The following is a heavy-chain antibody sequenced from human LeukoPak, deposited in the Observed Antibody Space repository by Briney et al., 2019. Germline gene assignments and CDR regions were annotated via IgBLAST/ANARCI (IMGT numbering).Heavy chain of an antibody. CDR3: AREGRLDSSGYYLADNWFDP. D-gene: IGHD3-22*01. J-gene: IGHJ5*02. CDR2: IYYSGST. CDR1: GGSISSYF. V-gene: IGHV4-59*01. Sequence: PSETLSLTCTVSGGSISSYFWSWIQQPPGKGLKWIGYIYYSGSTNYNPSLKSRVTISVDTSKNQFSLKLSSVTAADTAVYYCAREGRLDSSGYYLADNWFDPWGQGTLVTVSS.